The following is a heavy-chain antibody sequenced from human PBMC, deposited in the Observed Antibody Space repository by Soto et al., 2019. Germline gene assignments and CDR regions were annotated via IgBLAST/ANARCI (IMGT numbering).Heavy chain of an antibody. CDR2: ISSSSSTI. CDR1: GFTFSDYY. CDR3: ARFYCSGGPCYSLHYDYYYMDV. D-gene: IGHD2-15*01. V-gene: IGHV3-11*01. J-gene: IGHJ6*03. Sequence: QVQLVESGGGLVQPGGSLRLSCTVYGFTFSDYYLNWIRQAPGKGLEWVSYISSSSSTIYYADSVKGRFTISRDNAKNSLYLKMNSLRAEDTAVYYCARFYCSGGPCYSLHYDYYYMDVWGKGTTVTVSS.